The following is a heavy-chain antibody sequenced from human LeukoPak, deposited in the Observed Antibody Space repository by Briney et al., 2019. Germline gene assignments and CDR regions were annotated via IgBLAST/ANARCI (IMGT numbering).Heavy chain of an antibody. CDR2: ISYDGSNK. CDR1: GFTFSSYA. Sequence: GGSLRLSCAASGFTFSSYAMHWVRQAPGKGLDWVAVISYDGSNKYYADSVKGRFTISRDNSKNTLYLQMNSLRAEGTAVYYCARGTYYYDSSGYPLDYWGQGTLVTVSS. V-gene: IGHV3-30*04. J-gene: IGHJ4*02. CDR3: ARGTYYYDSSGYPLDY. D-gene: IGHD3-22*01.